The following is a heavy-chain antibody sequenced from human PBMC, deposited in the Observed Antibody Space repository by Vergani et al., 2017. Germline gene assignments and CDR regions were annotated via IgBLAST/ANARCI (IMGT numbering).Heavy chain of an antibody. J-gene: IGHJ5*02. CDR3: ARDQSYGDES. Sequence: QVQLQESGPGLVKPSQTLSLTCTVSGGSISSGSYYWSWIRQPAGKGLEWIGRIYTSGSTNYNPSLKSRVTMSVDTSKNQFSLKLSSVTAADTAVYYCARDQSYGDESWGQGTLVTVSS. V-gene: IGHV4-61*02. CDR1: GGSISSGSYY. D-gene: IGHD4-17*01. CDR2: IYTSGST.